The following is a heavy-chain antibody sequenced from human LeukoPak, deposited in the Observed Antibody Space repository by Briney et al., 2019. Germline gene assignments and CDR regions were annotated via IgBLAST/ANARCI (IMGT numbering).Heavy chain of an antibody. CDR3: ARGGWQPNYYYYYMDV. V-gene: IGHV1-46*01. D-gene: IGHD6-19*01. Sequence: ASVKVSCKASGYTFTGYYMHWVRQAPGQGLEWMGWINPSGGSTSYAQKFQGRVTMTRDMSTSTVYMELSSLRSEDTAVYYCARGGWQPNYYYYYMDVWGKGTTVTVSS. J-gene: IGHJ6*03. CDR2: INPSGGST. CDR1: GYTFTGYY.